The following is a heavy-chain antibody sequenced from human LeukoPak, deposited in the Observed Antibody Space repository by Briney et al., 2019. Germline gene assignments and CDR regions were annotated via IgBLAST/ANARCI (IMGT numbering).Heavy chain of an antibody. J-gene: IGHJ4*02. D-gene: IGHD3-22*01. CDR2: INHSGST. V-gene: IGHV4-34*01. CDR3: ARRSSGYYYSLED. Sequence: PSETLSLTCAVYGGSFSGYYWSRIRQPPGKGLEWIGEINHSGSTNYNPSLKSRVTISVDTSKNQFSLKLSSVTAADTAVYYCARRSSGYYYSLEDWGQGTLVTVSS. CDR1: GGSFSGYY.